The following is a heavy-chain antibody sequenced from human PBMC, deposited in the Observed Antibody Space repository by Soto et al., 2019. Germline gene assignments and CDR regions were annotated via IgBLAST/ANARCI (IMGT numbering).Heavy chain of an antibody. CDR1: GGTFSSYT. D-gene: IGHD6-13*01. CDR2: IIPILGIA. Sequence: SVKVSCKASGGTFSSYTSSWVRQAPGQGLEWMGRIIPILGIANYAQKFQGRVTITADKSTSTAYMELSSLRSEDTAVYYCARVPGLALADHFDYWGQGTLVTVSS. J-gene: IGHJ4*02. CDR3: ARVPGLALADHFDY. V-gene: IGHV1-69*02.